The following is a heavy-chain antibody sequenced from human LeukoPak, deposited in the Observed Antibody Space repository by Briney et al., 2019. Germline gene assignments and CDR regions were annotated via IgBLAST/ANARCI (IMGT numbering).Heavy chain of an antibody. D-gene: IGHD6-13*01. CDR1: GGSISSYY. CDR2: IYYSGST. Sequence: SETLSLTCTVSGGSISSYYWSWIRQPPGKGLEWIGYIYYSGSTNYNPSLKSRATISVDTSKNQFSLKLSSVTAADTAVYYCARDLGIAAAGPDAFDIWGQGTMVTVSS. J-gene: IGHJ3*02. CDR3: ARDLGIAAAGPDAFDI. V-gene: IGHV4-59*01.